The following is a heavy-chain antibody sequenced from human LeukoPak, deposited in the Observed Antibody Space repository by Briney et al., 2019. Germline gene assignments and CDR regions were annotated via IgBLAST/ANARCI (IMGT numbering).Heavy chain of an antibody. Sequence: ASVKVSCKASGGTFSRYAMSWVRQAPGQGLEWMGGIIPIFGTANYAQKFQGRVTITADESTSTAYMELSSLRSEDTAVYYCARTPRGCSSTSCYHWFDPWGQGTLVTVSS. J-gene: IGHJ5*02. CDR1: GGTFSRYA. D-gene: IGHD2-2*01. CDR2: IIPIFGTA. V-gene: IGHV1-69*13. CDR3: ARTPRGCSSTSCYHWFDP.